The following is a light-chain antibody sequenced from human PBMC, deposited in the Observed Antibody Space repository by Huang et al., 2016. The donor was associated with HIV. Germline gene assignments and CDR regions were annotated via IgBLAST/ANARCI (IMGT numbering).Light chain of an antibody. CDR2: GAS. CDR3: QQSYNSPPT. Sequence: DIQMTQSPSSLSASLRGRVTITCRASQNIDNYLNWYQHKLGKAPKLLIYGASDLQSGVPSRFSGSGSGTDFTLTINSLQPEDFATYYCQQSYNSPPTFGPGTKLDIK. V-gene: IGKV1-39*01. J-gene: IGKJ3*01. CDR1: QNIDNY.